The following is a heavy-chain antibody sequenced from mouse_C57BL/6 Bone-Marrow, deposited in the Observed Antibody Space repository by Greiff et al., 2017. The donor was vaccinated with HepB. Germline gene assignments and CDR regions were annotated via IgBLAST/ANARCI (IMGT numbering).Heavy chain of an antibody. Sequence: EVQLVESGPGLVKPSQSLSLTCSVTGYSITSGYYWNWIRQFPGNKLEWMGYISYDGSNNYNPSLKNRISITRDTSKNQFFLKLNSVTTEDTATYYCARGPYGYFDYWGQGTTLTVSS. CDR2: ISYDGSN. D-gene: IGHD1-1*01. CDR1: GYSITSGYY. J-gene: IGHJ2*01. CDR3: ARGPYGYFDY. V-gene: IGHV3-6*01.